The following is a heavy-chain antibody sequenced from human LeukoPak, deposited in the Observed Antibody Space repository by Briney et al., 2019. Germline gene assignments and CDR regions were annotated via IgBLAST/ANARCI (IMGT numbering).Heavy chain of an antibody. V-gene: IGHV4-59*08. Sequence: SETLSLTCTVSGGSISPLYWGWIRQPPGKGLEFIGYIYYSGTTNYNPSLRSRVTLSVDTSKNQFSLKLSSVTAADTAVYYCAGRPLEPEYYFDYWGQGTLVTVSS. CDR1: GGSISPLY. CDR3: AGRPLEPEYYFDY. CDR2: IYYSGTT. D-gene: IGHD1-1*01. J-gene: IGHJ4*02.